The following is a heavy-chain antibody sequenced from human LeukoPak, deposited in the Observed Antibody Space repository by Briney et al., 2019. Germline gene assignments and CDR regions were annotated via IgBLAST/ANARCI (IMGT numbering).Heavy chain of an antibody. CDR2: IYYTGNT. D-gene: IGHD3/OR15-3a*01. J-gene: IGHJ4*02. Sequence: SETLSLTCTVSGGSISSSSSYWGWIRQPPGMGLEWIGSIYYTGNTYYNASLKSQVSISIDTSKNQFSLKLTSVTAADTAVYYCARQTGSGLFILPGGQGTLVTVSS. CDR1: GGSISSSSSY. V-gene: IGHV4-39*01. CDR3: ARQTGSGLFILP.